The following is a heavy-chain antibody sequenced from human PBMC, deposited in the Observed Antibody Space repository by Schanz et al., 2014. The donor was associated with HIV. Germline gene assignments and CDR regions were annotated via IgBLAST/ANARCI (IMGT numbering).Heavy chain of an antibody. CDR2: IGSGGGYK. D-gene: IGHD2-15*01. Sequence: EVQLVESGGGLVEPGGSLRLSCEASGFSFSSFSMNWVRQAPGKGLEWVSSIGSGGGYKYYADSVNGRFTISRDNSKNTLYLQMNSLRAEDTAVYYCAKVVRFAMVTAPYYFDSWGQGTLVTVSS. CDR1: GFSFSSFS. CDR3: AKVVRFAMVTAPYYFDS. V-gene: IGHV3-21*02. J-gene: IGHJ4*02.